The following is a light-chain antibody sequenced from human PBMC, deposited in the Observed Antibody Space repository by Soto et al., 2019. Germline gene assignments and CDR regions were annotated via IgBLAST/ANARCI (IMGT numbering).Light chain of an antibody. J-gene: IGLJ1*01. V-gene: IGLV2-14*01. CDR3: CSYTSSITYV. CDR1: SSDVGGYNY. CDR2: EVS. Sequence: QSVLNQPASVSGSPGQSITISCTGTSSDVGGYNYVSWYQQHPGKAPKFMIYEVSYRPSGVSDRFSGSKSGNTASLTISGLQAEDEADYYCCSYTSSITYVFGTGTKVTV.